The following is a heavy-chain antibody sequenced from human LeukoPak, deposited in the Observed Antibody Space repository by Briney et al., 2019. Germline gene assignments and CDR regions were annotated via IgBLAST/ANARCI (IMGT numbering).Heavy chain of an antibody. J-gene: IGHJ4*02. CDR2: ISSSGSYI. CDR1: GFTFKSTF. D-gene: IGHD4-17*01. Sequence: GSLRLSCAVSGFTFKSTFMNWVRQAPGEGLEWVSSISSSGSYIHYADSVKGRFTVSRDNDNDTLYLHMTGLSAEDSATYYCTRDYGARDDWGQGTLVTVSS. V-gene: IGHV3-21*01. CDR3: TRDYGARDD.